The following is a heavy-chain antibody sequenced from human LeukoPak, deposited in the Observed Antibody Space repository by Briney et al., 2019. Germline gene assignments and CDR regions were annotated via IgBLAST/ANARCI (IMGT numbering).Heavy chain of an antibody. J-gene: IGHJ4*02. CDR1: GYSFTSYW. CDR2: IYPGDSDT. CDR3: ARGGFGNSQWNYFDY. Sequence: GESLKISCKGSGYSFTSYWIGWVRQMPGKGLEWMGIIYPGDSDTRYSPSFQGQVTISADKSISTAYLQWSSLKASDTAMYYCARGGFGNSQWNYFDYWGQGTLVTVSS. D-gene: IGHD4-23*01. V-gene: IGHV5-51*01.